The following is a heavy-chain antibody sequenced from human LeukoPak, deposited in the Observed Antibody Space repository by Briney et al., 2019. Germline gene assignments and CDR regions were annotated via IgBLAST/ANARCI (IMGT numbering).Heavy chain of an antibody. CDR1: GYTFTGYY. Sequence: SVKVSCKASGYTFTGYYMHWVRQAPGQGLEWMGGIIPIFGTANYAQKFQGRVTITADKSTSTAYMELSSLRSEDTAVYYCARLHFSSSKYYFDYWGQGTLVTVSS. D-gene: IGHD6-6*01. J-gene: IGHJ4*02. CDR3: ARLHFSSSKYYFDY. V-gene: IGHV1-69*06. CDR2: IIPIFGTA.